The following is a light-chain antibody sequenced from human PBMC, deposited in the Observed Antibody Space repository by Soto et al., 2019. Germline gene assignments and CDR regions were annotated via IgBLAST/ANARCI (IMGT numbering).Light chain of an antibody. J-gene: IGLJ1*01. CDR2: QDS. Sequence: SYELTQPPSVSVSPGQTASITCSGDKLGDKYACWYQQKPGQSPVQVIYQDSNRPSGIPERFSGSNSGNTATLTISGTQAMDEADYYCQAWDSSTNVFGTGTKVTVL. CDR3: QAWDSSTNV. CDR1: KLGDKY. V-gene: IGLV3-1*01.